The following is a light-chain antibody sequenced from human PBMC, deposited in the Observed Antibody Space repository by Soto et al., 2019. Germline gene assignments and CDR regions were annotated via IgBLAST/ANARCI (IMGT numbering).Light chain of an antibody. J-gene: IGKJ1*01. CDR2: GAS. Sequence: QLPKFPSSLPASVGASVPLTWRASQGVRSYLAWFQQRPGKAPKLLIFGASTLQNGVPARFSGGGFGTEFTLNITSLQPEDFATYYCHQVNTYPRTFGQGTKVDIK. CDR1: QGVRSY. CDR3: HQVNTYPRT. V-gene: IGKV1-9*01.